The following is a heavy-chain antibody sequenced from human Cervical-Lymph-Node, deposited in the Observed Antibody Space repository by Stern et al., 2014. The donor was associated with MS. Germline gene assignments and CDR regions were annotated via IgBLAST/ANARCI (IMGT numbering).Heavy chain of an antibody. V-gene: IGHV1-46*01. CDR3: ATYSSTWSPPWY. D-gene: IGHD6-13*01. Sequence: VQLVESGAEVKKPGASVKVSCKASGDTFTRYYMHWVRQAPGQGLEYMGIINPRGGTTHYAQKFQGRVTMTRDTSTSTVYMELSSLRSDDTAVYYCATYSSTWSPPWYWGQGTLVTVSS. CDR2: INPRGGTT. J-gene: IGHJ4*02. CDR1: GDTFTRYY.